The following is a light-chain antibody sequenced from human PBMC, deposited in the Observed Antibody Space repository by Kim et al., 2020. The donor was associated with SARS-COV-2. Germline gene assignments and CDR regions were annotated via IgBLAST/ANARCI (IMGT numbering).Light chain of an antibody. CDR2: QDS. CDR3: QAWDSSTAWL. J-gene: IGLJ3*02. Sequence: SSELTQAPSVSVSPGQTASITCSGDKLGDKYACWYQQKPGQSPVLVIYQDSKRPSGIPERFSGSNSGNTATLTISGTQAMDEADYYCQAWDSSTAWLFGGGTKLTVL. CDR1: KLGDKY. V-gene: IGLV3-1*01.